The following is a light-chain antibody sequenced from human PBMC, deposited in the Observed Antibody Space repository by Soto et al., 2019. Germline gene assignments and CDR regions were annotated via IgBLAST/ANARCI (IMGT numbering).Light chain of an antibody. CDR2: VDSDGSH. CDR3: QTWGTGTWV. V-gene: IGLV4-69*01. CDR1: SGHSSYA. Sequence: QAVVTQSPSASASLGASVKLTCTLSSGHSSYAIAWHQQQPEKGPRYLMKVDSDGSHVKGDGIPDRFSGSSSGADRYLAISSLQSEDEADYYCQTWGTGTWVFGGGTKLTVL. J-gene: IGLJ3*02.